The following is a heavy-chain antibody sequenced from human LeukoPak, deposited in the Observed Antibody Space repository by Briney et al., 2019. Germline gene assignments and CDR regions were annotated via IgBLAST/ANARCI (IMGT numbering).Heavy chain of an antibody. Sequence: SETLSLTCTVSGYSISSGYYWGWIRQPPGKGLEWIGSIYHSGSTYYNPSLKSRVTISVDTSKNQFSLKLSSVTAADTAVYYCARVGNLRRRAHYYYYYYMDVWGKGTTVTVSS. D-gene: IGHD1-14*01. CDR3: ARVGNLRRRAHYYYYYYMDV. CDR1: GYSISSGYY. J-gene: IGHJ6*03. V-gene: IGHV4-38-2*02. CDR2: IYHSGST.